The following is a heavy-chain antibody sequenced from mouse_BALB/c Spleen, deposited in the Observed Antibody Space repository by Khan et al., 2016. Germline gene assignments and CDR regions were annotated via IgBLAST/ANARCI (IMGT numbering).Heavy chain of an antibody. CDR1: GYTFTSYV. D-gene: IGHD1-1*01. J-gene: IGHJ2*01. CDR2: INPYNDGT. V-gene: IGHV1S136*01. CDR3: ARYSYSYGSSYGY. Sequence: KLQQSGPELVKPGASVKMSCKASGYTFTSYVMHWVKQKPGQGLEWIGYINPYNDGTKYNEKFKGKATLTSDKSSSTAYMELSSLTSEDSAVYYCARYSYSYGSSYGYWGQGTTLTVSS.